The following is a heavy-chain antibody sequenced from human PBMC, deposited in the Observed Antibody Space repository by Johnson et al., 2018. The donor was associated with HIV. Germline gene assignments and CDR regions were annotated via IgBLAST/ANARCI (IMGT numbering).Heavy chain of an antibody. J-gene: IGHJ3*02. CDR1: GFTFSSYG. CDR3: AKGLAWVGDSKFAFDI. CDR2: ISYDGTNK. D-gene: IGHD1-26*01. Sequence: QVQLVESGGGVVQPGRSLRLSCAASGFTFSSYGMQWVRQAPGKGLEWVAVISYDGTNKYYADSVNGRFTISRDNSKNTLYLQMNSLRVEDTAVYYCAKGLAWVGDSKFAFDIWGQGTMVTVSS. V-gene: IGHV3-30*18.